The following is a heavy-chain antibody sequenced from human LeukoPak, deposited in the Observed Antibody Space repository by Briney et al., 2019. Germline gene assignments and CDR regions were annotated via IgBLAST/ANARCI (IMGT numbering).Heavy chain of an antibody. CDR3: ASPVTTTLAAAFDI. CDR1: GFTVSSNY. J-gene: IGHJ3*02. CDR2: IYSGGST. V-gene: IGHV3-66*01. Sequence: GSLRLSCAASGFTVSSNYMSWVRQAPGKGLEGVSVIYSGGSTYYADSVKGRFTISRDNSKNTLYLQMNSLRAEDTAVYYCASPVTTTLAAAFDIWGQGTMVTVSS. D-gene: IGHD4-17*01.